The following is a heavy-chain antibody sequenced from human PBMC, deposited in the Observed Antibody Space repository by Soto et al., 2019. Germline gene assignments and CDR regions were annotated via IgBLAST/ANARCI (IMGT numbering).Heavy chain of an antibody. Sequence: QVQLVQSGAEVKKPGSPVKVSCKAPGATFSSYSINWVRKAPGQGLEWMGEIIPIFGTANYAQKFQGRVTITADESTSTAYMELSSLRSEDTAVYYCARDGGRHSGGIDYWGQGTLVTVSS. CDR1: GATFSSYS. J-gene: IGHJ4*02. CDR2: IIPIFGTA. V-gene: IGHV1-69*01. CDR3: ARDGGRHSGGIDY. D-gene: IGHD1-26*01.